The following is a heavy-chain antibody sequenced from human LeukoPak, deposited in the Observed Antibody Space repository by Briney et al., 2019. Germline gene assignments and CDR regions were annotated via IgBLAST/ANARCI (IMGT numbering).Heavy chain of an antibody. J-gene: IGHJ4*02. V-gene: IGHV4-34*01. Sequence: PSETLSLTCAVYGGSFSGYYWSWIRQPPGKGLEWIGEINHSGSTNYNPSLKSRVTISVDTSKNQFSLKLSSVTAADTAVYYCARMTVDTAMAPFLDYWGQGTLVTVSS. D-gene: IGHD5-18*01. CDR3: ARMTVDTAMAPFLDY. CDR1: GGSFSGYY. CDR2: INHSGST.